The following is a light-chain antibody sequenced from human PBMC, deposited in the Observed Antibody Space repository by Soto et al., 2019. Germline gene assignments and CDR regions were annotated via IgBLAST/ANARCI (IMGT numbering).Light chain of an antibody. CDR3: QQYRTFSRT. J-gene: IGKJ1*01. V-gene: IGKV1-5*03. Sequence: DIQMTQSPSTLSASVGDRVTITCRANQTISTWLSWYQQKPGQAPKLLIYRASTLQTGVPSRISGSGSGTEFTLTISSLQPDDFATYYCQQYRTFSRTFGQGTKVEI. CDR2: RAS. CDR1: QTISTW.